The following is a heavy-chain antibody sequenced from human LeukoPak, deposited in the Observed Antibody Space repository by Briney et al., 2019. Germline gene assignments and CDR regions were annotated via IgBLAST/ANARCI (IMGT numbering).Heavy chain of an antibody. CDR2: MNPNSGNT. CDR3: ARGLEGYEGFDY. D-gene: IGHD3-3*01. CDR1: GYTFTSYG. V-gene: IGHV1-8*02. Sequence: GASLKVSCKASGYTFTSYGISWVRQATGQGLEWMGWMNPNSGNTGYAQKFQGRVTMTRNTSISTAYMELSSLRSEDTAVYYCARGLEGYEGFDYWGQGTLVTVSS. J-gene: IGHJ4*02.